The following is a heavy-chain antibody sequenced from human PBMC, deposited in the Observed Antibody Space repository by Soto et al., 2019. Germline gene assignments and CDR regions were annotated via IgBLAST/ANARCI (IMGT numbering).Heavy chain of an antibody. CDR1: GYTFTGYY. J-gene: IGHJ5*02. V-gene: IGHV1-2*02. CDR2: INPNSGGT. Sequence: ASVKVSCKASGYTFTGYYMHWVRHAPGQGLEWMGWINPNSGGTNYAQKFQGRVTMTRDTSISTAYMELSRLRSDDTAVYYCARDSSSSGGQVWFDPWGQGTMVTVYS. CDR3: ARDSSSSGGQVWFDP. D-gene: IGHD6-6*01.